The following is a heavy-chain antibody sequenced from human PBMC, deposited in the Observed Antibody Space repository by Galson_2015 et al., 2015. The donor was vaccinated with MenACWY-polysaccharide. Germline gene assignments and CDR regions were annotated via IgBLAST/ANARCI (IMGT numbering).Heavy chain of an antibody. CDR1: GFTFSNAW. D-gene: IGHD5-18*01. CDR3: TTECYSYGIYYYYGMDF. Sequence: SLRLSCAASGFTFSNAWMSWVRQAPGKGLEWVGRIKSKTDGGTTDYAAPVKGRFTISRDDSKNTLYLQMNSLKTEDTAVYYCTTECYSYGIYYYYGMDFWGQGTTVTVSS. J-gene: IGHJ6*02. CDR2: IKSKTDGGTT. V-gene: IGHV3-15*01.